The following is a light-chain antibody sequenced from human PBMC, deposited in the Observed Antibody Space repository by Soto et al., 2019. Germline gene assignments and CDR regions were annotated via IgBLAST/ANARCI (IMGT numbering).Light chain of an antibody. CDR1: SSDVGSYNL. CDR3: RSYAGSGTYV. J-gene: IGLJ1*01. V-gene: IGLV2-23*01. Sequence: QSALTQPASVSGSPGQSITISCTGTSSDVGSYNLVSWYQQHPGKAPRLMIYEDSKRPSGVSNRFSGSKSGNTASLTISGLQAEDEADYYCRSYAGSGTYVFGTGTNSPS. CDR2: EDS.